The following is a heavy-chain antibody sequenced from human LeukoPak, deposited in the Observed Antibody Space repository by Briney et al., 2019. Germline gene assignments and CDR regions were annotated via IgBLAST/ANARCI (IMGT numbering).Heavy chain of an antibody. CDR1: GFTFSSYS. CDR2: ISSSSSTI. V-gene: IGHV3-48*01. D-gene: IGHD6-13*01. CDR3: AREMRVHSSSWYGDDAFDI. J-gene: IGHJ3*02. Sequence: PGGSLRLSCAASGFTFSSYSMNWVRQAPGKGLEWVSYISSSSSTIYYADSVKGRFTISKDNAKNSLYLQMNSLRAEDTAVYYWAREMRVHSSSWYGDDAFDIWGQGTMVTVSS.